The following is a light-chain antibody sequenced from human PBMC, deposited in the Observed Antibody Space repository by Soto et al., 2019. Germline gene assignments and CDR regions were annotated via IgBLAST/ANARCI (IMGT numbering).Light chain of an antibody. CDR3: SSYTSSSTWV. CDR2: EVS. V-gene: IGLV2-14*01. Sequence: QSVVTQPASVSGSPGQSITISCTGTSSDVGGYNYVSWYQQHPGKAPKLMIYEVSNRPSGVSNRFSGSKSGNTASLTISGLQAEDEAVYYCSSYTSSSTWVFGGGTKLTVL. CDR1: SSDVGGYNY. J-gene: IGLJ3*02.